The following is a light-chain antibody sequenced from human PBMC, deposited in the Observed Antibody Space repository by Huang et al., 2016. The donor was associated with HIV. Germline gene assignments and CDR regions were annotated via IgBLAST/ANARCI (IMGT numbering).Light chain of an antibody. Sequence: TQSPATLSLSPGERATLPCWASQDVSTYFAWYQQKPGQPPRLLMYDASNRATGIPARFSGSGSGTDFSLTISSLEPEDIAIYYCQQRNTWPPTFGQGTRLEIK. CDR2: DAS. CDR1: QDVSTY. V-gene: IGKV3-11*01. CDR3: QQRNTWPPT. J-gene: IGKJ5*01.